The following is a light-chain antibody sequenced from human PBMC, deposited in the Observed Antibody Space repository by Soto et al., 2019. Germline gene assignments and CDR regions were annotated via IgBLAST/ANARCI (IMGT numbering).Light chain of an antibody. J-gene: IGKJ2*01. V-gene: IGKV3-15*01. CDR3: QQYNYWPPYT. CDR1: QNLGSS. CDR2: GGS. Sequence: EVVMTQSPATLSASPGERVTLSCRASQNLGSSLAWYQQRPGQAPRLLLYGGSTRATGIPARFSGSGSGTDFTVTISSLQSEDFAVYYCQQYNYWPPYTVGQGTNLEFK.